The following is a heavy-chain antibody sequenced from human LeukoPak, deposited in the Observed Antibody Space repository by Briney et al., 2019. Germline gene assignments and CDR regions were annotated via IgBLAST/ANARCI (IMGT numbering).Heavy chain of an antibody. D-gene: IGHD2-21*02. J-gene: IGHJ4*02. CDR3: ARGAHIVVVTATPPFDY. Sequence: GGSLRLSCAASGFTFSSYAMHWVRQAPGKGLEWVAVISYDGSNKYYADSVKGRFTISRDNSKNTLYLQMNSLRAEDTAVYYCARGAHIVVVTATPPFDYWGQGTLVTVSS. V-gene: IGHV3-30-3*01. CDR2: ISYDGSNK. CDR1: GFTFSSYA.